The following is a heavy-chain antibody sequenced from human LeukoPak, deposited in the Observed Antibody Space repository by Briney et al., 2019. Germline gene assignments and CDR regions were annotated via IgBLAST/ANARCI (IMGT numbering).Heavy chain of an antibody. CDR3: ARVAKTYYYGSGSYWWFDP. D-gene: IGHD3-10*01. CDR1: GYTFTSYD. J-gene: IGHJ5*02. Sequence: GASVKVSCKASGYTFTSYDINWVRQATGQGLEWMGWMNPNSGNTGYAQKFQGRVTITRNTSISTAYMELSSLRSEDTAVYYCARVAKTYYYGSGSYWWFDPWGQGTLVTVSS. V-gene: IGHV1-8*03. CDR2: MNPNSGNT.